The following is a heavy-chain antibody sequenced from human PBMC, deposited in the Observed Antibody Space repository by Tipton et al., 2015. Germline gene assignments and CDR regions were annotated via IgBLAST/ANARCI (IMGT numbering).Heavy chain of an antibody. CDR1: AYSISSDYY. J-gene: IGHJ4*02. CDR3: ARARGRHGGLFDS. V-gene: IGHV4-38-2*01. Sequence: TLSLTCAVSAYSISSDYYWTWVRQSPGKGLEWIGEINYSATTHYNPSLGSRVTISVDTSKTQFSLKMSSVTASDTAVYYCARARGRHGGLFDSWGQGILVTVSS. CDR2: INYSATT. D-gene: IGHD4-23*01.